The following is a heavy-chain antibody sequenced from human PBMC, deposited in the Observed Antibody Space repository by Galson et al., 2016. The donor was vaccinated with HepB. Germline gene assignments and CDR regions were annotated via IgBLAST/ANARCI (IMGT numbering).Heavy chain of an antibody. CDR1: GGRFSSFN. J-gene: IGHJ4*02. CDR2: VIPMYGSP. D-gene: IGHD2-21*02. V-gene: IGHV1-69*13. Sequence: SVKVSCKASGGRFSSFNFNWVRQAPGQALEWMGGVIPMYGSPNYAQKFHGRVTITADESTSTTYMELSSLTSEDTAVYYCARPANPSGDGPYYFDYWGQGTLVSVSS. CDR3: ARPANPSGDGPYYFDY.